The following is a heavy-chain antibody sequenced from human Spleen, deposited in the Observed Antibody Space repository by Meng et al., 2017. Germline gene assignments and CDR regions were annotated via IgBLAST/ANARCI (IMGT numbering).Heavy chain of an antibody. V-gene: IGHV3-23*01. CDR1: GFIFNSFT. Sequence: GESLKISCAASGFIFNSFTMSWVRQAPGKGLAWVSTISGSGVSIYYADSVKGRFTVSRDNSKNTLYLQMNSLRAEDTAVYYCAKGVLLDYYYYGMDVWGQGTTVTVSS. J-gene: IGHJ6*02. CDR3: AKGVLLDYYYYGMDV. CDR2: ISGSGVSI. D-gene: IGHD2-8*01.